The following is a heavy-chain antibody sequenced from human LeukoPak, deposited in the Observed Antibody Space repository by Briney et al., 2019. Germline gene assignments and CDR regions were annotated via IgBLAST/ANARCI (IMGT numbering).Heavy chain of an antibody. CDR3: ARDDYGETFDY. Sequence: GGSLRLSCAASGFTFSSYEMNWVRQAPGKGLEWVSAISGHGGSTYYADSVKGRFTISRDNSKNTLYLQMNSLRAEDTAVYYCARDDYGETFDYWGQGTLVTVSS. V-gene: IGHV3-23*01. D-gene: IGHD4-17*01. CDR1: GFTFSSYE. J-gene: IGHJ4*02. CDR2: ISGHGGST.